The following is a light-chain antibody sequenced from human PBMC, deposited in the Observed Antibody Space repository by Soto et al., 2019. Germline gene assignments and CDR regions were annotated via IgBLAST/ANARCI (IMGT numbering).Light chain of an antibody. Sequence: DIVMTQSQATLSVSPGERAAISCRASQSVSNNYLAWYQQKPGQAPRLLIYGASNRATGIPDRFSGSGSGTDFTLTISRLEPEDFAVYYCQQYGSSGTFGQRTKVDI. V-gene: IGKV3-20*01. J-gene: IGKJ1*01. CDR3: QQYGSSGT. CDR2: GAS. CDR1: QSVSNNY.